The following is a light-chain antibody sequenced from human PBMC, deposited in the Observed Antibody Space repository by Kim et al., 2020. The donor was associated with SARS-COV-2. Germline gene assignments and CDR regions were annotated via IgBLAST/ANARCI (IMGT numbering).Light chain of an antibody. CDR1: RSIGNH. CDR3: QQSDITPYT. CDR2: AAS. Sequence: DIQMIQSPSSLSASVGDRVTITCRASRSIGNHLNWYQQRPGKAPNLLIYAASNLQTGVSSRFSGSESGTDFTLSIRNLQPEDSATYYCQQSDITPYTFGQGTKLEI. J-gene: IGKJ2*01. V-gene: IGKV1-39*01.